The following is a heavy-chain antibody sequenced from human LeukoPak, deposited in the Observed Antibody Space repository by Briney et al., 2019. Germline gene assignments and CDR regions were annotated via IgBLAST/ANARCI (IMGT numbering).Heavy chain of an antibody. CDR2: ISSSSSYI. Sequence: GGSLRLSCAASGFTFSSYSVNWVRQAPGKGLEWVSSISSSSSYIYYADSVKGRFTISRDNAKNSLYLQMNSLRAEDTAVYYCARDWSDSDAFDIWGQGTMVTVSS. V-gene: IGHV3-21*01. CDR3: ARDWSDSDAFDI. D-gene: IGHD2-21*01. J-gene: IGHJ3*02. CDR1: GFTFSSYS.